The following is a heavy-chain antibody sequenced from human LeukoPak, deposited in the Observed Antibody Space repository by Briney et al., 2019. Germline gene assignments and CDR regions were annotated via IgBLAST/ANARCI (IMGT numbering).Heavy chain of an antibody. CDR1: GFTFSSYS. Sequence: PGGSLRLSCAASGFTFSSYSMNWVRQAARKWLEWVSSISSSSSYIYYADSVKGRFTISRDNAKNSLYLQMNSLRAEDTAVYYCARGVPRPFDYWGQGTLVTVSS. J-gene: IGHJ4*02. CDR3: ARGVPRPFDY. CDR2: ISSSSSYI. V-gene: IGHV3-21*01.